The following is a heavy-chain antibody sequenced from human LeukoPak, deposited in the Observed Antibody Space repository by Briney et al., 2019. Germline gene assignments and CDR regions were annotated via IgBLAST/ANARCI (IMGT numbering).Heavy chain of an antibody. CDR2: INSDGSST. Sequence: GGSLRLSCAASGFTFSSYWMHWVRQSPGKGLVWVSRINSDGSSTSYADSVKGRVTISRDNAKNTLYLQMNSLRAEDTAVYYCARDGNSSGYYVNFDYWGQGTLVTVSS. CDR1: GFTFSSYW. CDR3: ARDGNSSGYYVNFDY. V-gene: IGHV3-74*01. J-gene: IGHJ4*02. D-gene: IGHD3-22*01.